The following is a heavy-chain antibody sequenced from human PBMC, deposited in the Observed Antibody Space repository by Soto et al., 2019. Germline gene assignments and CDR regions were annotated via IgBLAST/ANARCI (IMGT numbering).Heavy chain of an antibody. D-gene: IGHD6-19*01. CDR1: GGSFSGYY. CDR2: INHSGST. Sequence: SETLSLTCAVYGGSFSGYYWSWIRQPPGKGLEWIGEINHSGSTNYNPSLKSRVTISVDTSKNQISLNLSSVTAADTAVYYCTRRIAVATDYGAQGTLVTAPS. V-gene: IGHV4-34*01. J-gene: IGHJ4*02. CDR3: TRRIAVATDY.